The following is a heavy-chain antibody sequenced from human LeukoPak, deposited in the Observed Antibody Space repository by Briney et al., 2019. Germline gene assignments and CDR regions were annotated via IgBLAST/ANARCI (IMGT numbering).Heavy chain of an antibody. CDR2: IYYSGST. D-gene: IGHD3-22*01. CDR1: GGSISGYY. Sequence: PSETLSLTCTVSGGSISGYYWSWIRQPPGKELEYIGYIYYSGSTNYNPSFKSRVTISVDTSKNQFSLKLTSVTSADTAVYSCARLLDNDISGDPDTFDVWGQGTTVIVSS. J-gene: IGHJ3*01. V-gene: IGHV4-59*01. CDR3: ARLLDNDISGDPDTFDV.